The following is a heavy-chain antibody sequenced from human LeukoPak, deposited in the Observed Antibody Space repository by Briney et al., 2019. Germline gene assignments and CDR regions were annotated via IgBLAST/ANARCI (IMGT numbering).Heavy chain of an antibody. CDR3: ASFGITMVRGVIKYYFDY. Sequence: PSETLSLACTVSGGSISSSSYYWGWIRQPPGKGLEWIGSIYYSGSTYYNPSLKSRVTISVDTSKNQFSLKLSSVTAADTAVYYCASFGITMVRGVIKYYFDYWGQGTLVTVSS. D-gene: IGHD3-10*01. CDR1: GGSISSSSYY. V-gene: IGHV4-39*01. CDR2: IYYSGST. J-gene: IGHJ4*02.